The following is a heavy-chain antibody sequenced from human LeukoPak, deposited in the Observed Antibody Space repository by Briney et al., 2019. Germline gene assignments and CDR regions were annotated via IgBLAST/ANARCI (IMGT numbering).Heavy chain of an antibody. CDR1: GGSISSYY. D-gene: IGHD6-19*01. CDR3: ATGYSSGWDFDY. Sequence: SETLSLTCTVSGGSISSYYWSWIRQPAGKGPEWIGRIYTSGSTNYNPSLKSRVTMSVDTSKNQFSLKLSSVTAADTAVYYCATGYSSGWDFDYWGQGTLVTVSS. J-gene: IGHJ4*02. CDR2: IYTSGST. V-gene: IGHV4-4*07.